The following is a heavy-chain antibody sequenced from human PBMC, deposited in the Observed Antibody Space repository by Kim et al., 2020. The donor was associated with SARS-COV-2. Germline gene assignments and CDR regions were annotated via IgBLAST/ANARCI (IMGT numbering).Heavy chain of an antibody. CDR2: IRGSGGST. CDR1: GFTFSSYA. D-gene: IGHD1-1*01. V-gene: IGHV3-23*01. J-gene: IGHJ6*01. Sequence: GGSLRLSCAASGFTFSSYAMSWVRQAPGKGLEWVSVIRGSGGSTYYADSVKGRFTISRDNAKNTLYLEMHSLRTEDTAVYYCVKDTHEDWMVQVIQDYYG. CDR3: VKDTHEDWMVQVIQDYYG.